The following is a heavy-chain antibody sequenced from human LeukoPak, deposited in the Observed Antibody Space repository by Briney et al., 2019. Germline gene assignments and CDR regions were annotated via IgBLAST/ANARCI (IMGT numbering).Heavy chain of an antibody. D-gene: IGHD3-22*01. V-gene: IGHV3-66*04. CDR1: GFTVSSNY. CDR3: ARQNYYDSSGPEGYFDY. J-gene: IGHJ4*02. CDR2: IYSGGST. Sequence: GGSLRLSCAASGFTVSSNYMSWVRQAPGKGLEWVSVIYSGGSTYYADFVKGRFTISRDNSKNTLYLQMNSLRAEDTAVYYCARQNYYDSSGPEGYFDYWGQGTLVTVSS.